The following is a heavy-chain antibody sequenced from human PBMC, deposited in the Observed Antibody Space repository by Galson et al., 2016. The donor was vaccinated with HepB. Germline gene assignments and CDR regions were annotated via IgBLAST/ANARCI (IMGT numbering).Heavy chain of an antibody. Sequence: SLRLSCAASAFTFSTYWMSWVRQAPGKGLEWVSSITGGGGGTYYANSVKGRFTVSRDNSKSTLYLQMNSLSVEDTAVYYCAKDSGSGWYGDYLDYWGQGTLVTVAS. D-gene: IGHD6-19*01. J-gene: IGHJ4*02. CDR2: ITGGGGGT. V-gene: IGHV3-23*01. CDR1: AFTFSTYW. CDR3: AKDSGSGWYGDYLDY.